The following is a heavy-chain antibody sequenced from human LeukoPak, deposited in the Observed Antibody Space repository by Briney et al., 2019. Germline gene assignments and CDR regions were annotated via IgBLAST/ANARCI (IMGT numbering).Heavy chain of an antibody. V-gene: IGHV3-33*01. J-gene: IGHJ6*02. D-gene: IGHD4-17*01. CDR2: IWYDGSNK. CDR3: AGDRQRYGDYDEEYYGMDV. CDR1: GFTFSSYG. Sequence: GGSLRLSCAASGFTFSSYGMHWVRQAPGKGLEWVAVIWYDGSNKYYADSVKGRFTISRDNSKNTLYLQMNSLRAKDTAVYYCAGDRQRYGDYDEEYYGMDVWGQGTTVTVSS.